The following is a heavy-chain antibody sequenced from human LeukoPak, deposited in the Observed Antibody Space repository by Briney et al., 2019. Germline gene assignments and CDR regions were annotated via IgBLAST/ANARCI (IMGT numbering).Heavy chain of an antibody. J-gene: IGHJ4*02. CDR2: INHSGST. D-gene: IGHD3-10*01. CDR3: ARWSRRITMVRGVKGFDY. Sequence: PSETLSLTCAVYGGSFSGYYWSWIRQPPGKGLEWIGEINHSGSTNYNPSLKSRVTISVDTSKNQFPLRLSSVTAADTAVYYCARWSRRITMVRGVKGFDYWGQGTLVTVSS. CDR1: GGSFSGYY. V-gene: IGHV4-34*01.